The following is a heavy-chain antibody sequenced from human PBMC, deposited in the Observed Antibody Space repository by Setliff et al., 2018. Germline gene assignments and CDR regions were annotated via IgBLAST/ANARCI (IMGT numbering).Heavy chain of an antibody. CDR3: ARERVGRYYYYHMDV. CDR2: IGGSSNTI. CDR1: GFSFSSYT. J-gene: IGHJ6*03. D-gene: IGHD1-26*01. Sequence: PGGSLRLSCAASGFSFSSYTMNWVRQAPGKGLEWISSIGGSSNTIFYADSVKGRFTISRDNAKNSLYLQMNSLRDEDTAVYYCARERVGRYYYYHMDVWGKGTTVTVSS. V-gene: IGHV3-48*02.